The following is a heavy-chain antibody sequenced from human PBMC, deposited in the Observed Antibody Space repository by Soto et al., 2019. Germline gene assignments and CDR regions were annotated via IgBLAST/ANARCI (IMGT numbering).Heavy chain of an antibody. CDR3: ASTAYCGDHVGGAFDI. CDR2: IIPIFGTA. Sequence: QVQLVQSGAEVKKPESSVKVSCKASGGTFSSYAISRVRQAPGQGLEWMGGIIPIFGTANYAQKFQDRVTITADESTSTAYMELSSLRSEDTAVYYCASTAYCGDHVGGAFDIWGPGTMVTVSS. V-gene: IGHV1-69*12. J-gene: IGHJ3*02. D-gene: IGHD2-21*01. CDR1: GGTFSSYA.